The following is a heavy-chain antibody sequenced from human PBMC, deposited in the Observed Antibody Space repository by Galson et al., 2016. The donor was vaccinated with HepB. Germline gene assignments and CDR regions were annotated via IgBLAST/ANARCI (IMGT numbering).Heavy chain of an antibody. V-gene: IGHV4-39*01. CDR2: IYYSGTT. J-gene: IGHJ4*02. CDR1: GDSITSRTFY. D-gene: IGHD2-21*02. CDR3: VSGSVVVTASLDF. Sequence: SETLSLTCSVSGDSITSRTFYWGWIRQPPGKGLEWIGSIYYSGTTYHNPSLKSRVTISVDTSKNQFSLTLTSVTASDTAVYYCVSGSVVVTASLDFWGQGTLVTISS.